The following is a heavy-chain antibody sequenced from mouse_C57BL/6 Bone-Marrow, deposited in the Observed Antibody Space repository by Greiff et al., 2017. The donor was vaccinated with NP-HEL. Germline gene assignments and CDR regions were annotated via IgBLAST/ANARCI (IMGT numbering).Heavy chain of an antibody. V-gene: IGHV5-9-1*02. CDR3: TRNLYSWFDY. CDR1: GFTFSSYA. CDR2: ISSGGDYI. Sequence: EVLLVESGEGLVKPGGSLKLSCAASGFTFSSYAMSWVRQTPEKRLEWVAYISSGGDYIYYADTVKGRFTISRDNARNTLYLQMSSLKSEDTAMYYCTRNLYSWFDYWGQGTLVTVSA. J-gene: IGHJ3*01.